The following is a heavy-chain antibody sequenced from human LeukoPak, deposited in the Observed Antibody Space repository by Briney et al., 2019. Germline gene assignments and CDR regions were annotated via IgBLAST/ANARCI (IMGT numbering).Heavy chain of an antibody. CDR2: INWNGGST. J-gene: IGHJ3*02. CDR3: ARASDYGGNLGSALDI. Sequence: GGSLRLSCAASGFTFDDYGMSWVRQAPGKGLEWVSGINWNGGSTGYADSVEGRFTISRDNAKNSLYLQMNSLRAEDTALYYCARASDYGGNLGSALDIWGQGTMVTVSS. V-gene: IGHV3-20*04. D-gene: IGHD4-23*01. CDR1: GFTFDDYG.